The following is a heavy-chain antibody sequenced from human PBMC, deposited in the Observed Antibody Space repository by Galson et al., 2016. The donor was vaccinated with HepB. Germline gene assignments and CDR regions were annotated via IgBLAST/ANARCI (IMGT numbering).Heavy chain of an antibody. V-gene: IGHV4-4*02. J-gene: IGHJ4*02. D-gene: IGHD1-26*01. CDR1: GDSISSSNW. CDR2: IYHDEST. Sequence: SETLSLTCAVYGDSISSSNWWSWVRQTPGQGLEWIGEIYHDESTNYNPSLQSRVTISVDKSKNQFSLNLTSVTAADTAMYYCAREEGASRPLGFDYWGQGILVSVSS. CDR3: AREEGASRPLGFDY.